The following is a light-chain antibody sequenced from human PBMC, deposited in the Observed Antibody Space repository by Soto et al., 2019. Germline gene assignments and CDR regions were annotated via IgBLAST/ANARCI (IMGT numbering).Light chain of an antibody. CDR1: DSDVGGYNY. CDR2: EVS. Sequence: QSALTQPASVSGSPGQSITISCTGTDSDVGGYNYVSWYQQHPGKAPKLIIYEVSNRPSGVSTRFSGSKSGNTASLTISGFQAEDEADYYCSSYTTRSTPYVFGTGTKLTVL. J-gene: IGLJ1*01. V-gene: IGLV2-14*01. CDR3: SSYTTRSTPYV.